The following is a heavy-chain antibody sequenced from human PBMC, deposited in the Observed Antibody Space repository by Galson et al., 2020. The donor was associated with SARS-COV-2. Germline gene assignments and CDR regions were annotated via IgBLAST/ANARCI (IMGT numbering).Heavy chain of an antibody. V-gene: IGHV5-51*01. Sequence: GESLKISCKGSGYSFTSYWIGWVRQMPGKGLEWMGIIYPGDSDTRYSPSFQGQVTISADKSISTAYLQWSSLKASDTAMYYCARRPGYCSSTSCYAPDYWGQGTLVTVSS. J-gene: IGHJ4*02. CDR1: GYSFTSYW. D-gene: IGHD2-2*03. CDR2: IYPGDSDT. CDR3: ARRPGYCSSTSCYAPDY.